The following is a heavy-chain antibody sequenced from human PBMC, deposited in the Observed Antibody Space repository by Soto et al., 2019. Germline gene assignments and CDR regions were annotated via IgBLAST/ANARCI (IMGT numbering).Heavy chain of an antibody. V-gene: IGHV4-30-4*01. Sequence: SETLSLTCTVSGGSISSGDYYWSWIRQPPGKGLEWIGYIYYSGSTYYNPSLKSRVTISVDTSKNQFSLKLSSVTAADTAVYYCASDYSNYFGWFDPWGQGTLVTVSS. CDR3: ASDYSNYFGWFDP. CDR2: IYYSGST. D-gene: IGHD4-4*01. CDR1: GGSISSGDYY. J-gene: IGHJ5*02.